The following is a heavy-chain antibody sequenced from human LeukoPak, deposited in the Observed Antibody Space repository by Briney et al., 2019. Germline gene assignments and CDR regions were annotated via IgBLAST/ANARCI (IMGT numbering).Heavy chain of an antibody. D-gene: IGHD1-26*01. Sequence: SETLSLTCTVSGGSISSSSYYWGWIRQPPGKGLEWIGSIYYSESTYYNPSLKSRVTISVDTSKNQFSLKLSSVTAADTAVYYCAIQVVGSTHMVFDYWGQGALVTVSS. V-gene: IGHV4-39*07. J-gene: IGHJ4*02. CDR1: GGSISSSSYY. CDR2: IYYSEST. CDR3: AIQVVGSTHMVFDY.